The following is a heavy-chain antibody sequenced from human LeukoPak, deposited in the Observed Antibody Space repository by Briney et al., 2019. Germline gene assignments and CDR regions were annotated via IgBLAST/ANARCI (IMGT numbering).Heavy chain of an antibody. CDR3: ARVLTGTPAGGRTIDY. J-gene: IGHJ4*02. CDR1: GYSISSGYY. Sequence: SETLSLTCTVSGYSISSGYYWGWIRQPPGKGLEWIGSIYHSGSTYYNSSLRSRVTISVDTSKNQFSLKLSSVTAADTAVYYCARVLTGTPAGGRTIDYWGQGTLVTVSS. D-gene: IGHD1-20*01. CDR2: IYHSGST. V-gene: IGHV4-38-2*02.